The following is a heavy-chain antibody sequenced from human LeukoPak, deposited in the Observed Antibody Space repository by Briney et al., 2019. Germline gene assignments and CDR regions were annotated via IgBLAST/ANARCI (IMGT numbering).Heavy chain of an antibody. CDR1: GFTFSNYG. Sequence: PGGSLRLSCAASGFTFSNYGMNWVRQASGKGLEWVSAISGSGDNTYYADSVKGRFTISRDNSKNTLYLQMNSLRAEDTAVYYCAKRRGLELLYYYYMDVWGKGTTVTVSS. V-gene: IGHV3-23*01. J-gene: IGHJ6*03. D-gene: IGHD1-7*01. CDR3: AKRRGLELLYYYYMDV. CDR2: ISGSGDNT.